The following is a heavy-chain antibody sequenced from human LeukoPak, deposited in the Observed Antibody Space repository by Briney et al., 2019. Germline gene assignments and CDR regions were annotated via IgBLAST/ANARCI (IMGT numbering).Heavy chain of an antibody. CDR2: IKSKTGGGTT. D-gene: IGHD3-16*02. V-gene: IGHV3-15*01. J-gene: IGHJ4*02. Sequence: GGSLRLSCAASGFTFSNAWMSWVRQAPGKGLEWVGRIKSKTGGGTTDYAAPVKGRFTISRDDSKNTLYLQMNSLKTEDTAVYYCTTGSYDYVWGSYRYTQYWGQGTLVTVSS. CDR3: TTGSYDYVWGSYRYTQY. CDR1: GFTFSNAW.